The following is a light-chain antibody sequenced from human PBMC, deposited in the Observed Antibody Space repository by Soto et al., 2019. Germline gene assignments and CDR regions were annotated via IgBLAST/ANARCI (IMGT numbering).Light chain of an antibody. CDR1: SSDIGAYIF. V-gene: IGLV2-14*03. J-gene: IGLJ1*01. Sequence: QSALTQPASVSGSPGQSITISCTGTSSDIGAYIFVSWYQQHPGKAPKLIIYDIDNRPSGVSYRFSGSKSANTASLTISGLQADDEADYYCVSFTTKKSYVFGTGTKLTVL. CDR3: VSFTTKKSYV. CDR2: DID.